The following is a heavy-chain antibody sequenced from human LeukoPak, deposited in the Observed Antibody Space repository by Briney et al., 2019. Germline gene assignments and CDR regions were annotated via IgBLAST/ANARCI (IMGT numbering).Heavy chain of an antibody. V-gene: IGHV4-39*07. J-gene: IGHJ4*02. CDR1: GGSISSSSYY. D-gene: IGHD4/OR15-4a*01. CDR2: IYYSGST. Sequence: SSETLSLTCTVSGGSISSSSYYWGWIRQPPGKGLEWIGSIYYSGSTYYNPSLKSRVTISVDTSKNQFSLKLSSVTAADTAVYYCAREDNGDHALGDYWGQGTLVTVSS. CDR3: AREDNGDHALGDY.